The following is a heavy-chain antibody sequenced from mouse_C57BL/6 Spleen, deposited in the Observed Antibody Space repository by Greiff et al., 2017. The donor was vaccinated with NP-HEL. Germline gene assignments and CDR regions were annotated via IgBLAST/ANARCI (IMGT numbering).Heavy chain of an antibody. CDR3: ARRDYDGSRGYWYFDV. CDR2: ISSGSSTI. Sequence: EVQRVESGGGLVKPGGSLKLSCAASGFTFSDYGMHWVRQAPEKGLEWVAYISSGSSTIYYADTVKGRFTISRDNAKNTLFLQMTSLRSEDTAMYYCARRDYDGSRGYWYFDVWGTGTTVTVSS. D-gene: IGHD1-1*01. J-gene: IGHJ1*03. CDR1: GFTFSDYG. V-gene: IGHV5-17*01.